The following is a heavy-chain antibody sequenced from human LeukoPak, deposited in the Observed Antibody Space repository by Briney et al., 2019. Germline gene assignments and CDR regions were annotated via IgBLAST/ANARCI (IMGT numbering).Heavy chain of an antibody. V-gene: IGHV3-7*01. Sequence: GGSLRLSCVASGFTFTDYFMSWVRQAPGKGLEWEASIKHNGGEKYYVDSVKGRFTISRDNAKNSLYLEMSSLRVEDTAVYYCARDRGWRTSGYYLYHFDYWGQGTLVTFAS. CDR2: IKHNGGEK. CDR3: ARDRGWRTSGYYLYHFDY. D-gene: IGHD3-22*01. CDR1: GFTFTDYF. J-gene: IGHJ4*02.